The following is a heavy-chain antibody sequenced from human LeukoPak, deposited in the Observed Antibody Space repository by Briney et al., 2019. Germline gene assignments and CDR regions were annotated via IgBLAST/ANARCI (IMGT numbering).Heavy chain of an antibody. CDR1: GFTFSNAW. D-gene: IGHD6-25*01. CDR3: TTAAGGN. V-gene: IGHV3-15*01. J-gene: IGHJ4*02. CDR2: IKRKTDDGTT. Sequence: GGSLRLSCTASGFTFSNAWMSWVRQAPGKGLEWVGRIKRKTDDGTTDYAVPVKGRFTISRDDSKNTLYLQMTSLKTEDTAVYYCTTAAGGNWGQGTLVTVSS.